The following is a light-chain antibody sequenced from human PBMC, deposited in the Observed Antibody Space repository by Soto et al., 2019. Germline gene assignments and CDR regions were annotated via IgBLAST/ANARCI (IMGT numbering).Light chain of an antibody. V-gene: IGKV1-5*03. J-gene: IGKJ1*01. CDR1: QSINGW. CDR3: QQYHGFWT. CDR2: KAS. Sequence: DIQMTQSPSTLSASVGDRVTITCRASQSINGWLAWYQGKPGKAPKLLIYKASTLESGVPSRFSGSGSGTEFTLTISSLQPDDFATYDCQQYHGFWTFGQGTKVEIK.